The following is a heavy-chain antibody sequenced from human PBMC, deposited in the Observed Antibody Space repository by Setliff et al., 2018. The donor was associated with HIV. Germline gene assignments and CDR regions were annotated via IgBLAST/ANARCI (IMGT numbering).Heavy chain of an antibody. J-gene: IGHJ6*03. V-gene: IGHV4-61*09. CDR1: GDSISSGSYY. CDR3: ARDCRIAAAGHYYYYMDV. D-gene: IGHD6-13*01. Sequence: SETLSLTCSVSGDSISSGSYYWSWIRLPAGKGLEWIGQIHTTGSTNYNPSLKSRVTISIDTSKNQFSLKLSSVTAADTAVYYCARDCRIAAAGHYYYYMDVWGKGTTVTVSS. CDR2: IHTTGST.